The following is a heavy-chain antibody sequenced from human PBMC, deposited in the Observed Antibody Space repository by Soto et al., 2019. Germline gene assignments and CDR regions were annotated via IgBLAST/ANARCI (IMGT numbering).Heavy chain of an antibody. CDR2: IYYSGST. CDR1: GGSISSSSYY. CDR3: ARNYYDSSGYYPGAFDI. Sequence: SETLSLTCTVSGGSISSSSYYWGWIRQPPGKGLEWIGSIYYSGSTYYNPSLKSRVTISVDMSKNQFSLKLSSVTAADTAVYYCARNYYDSSGYYPGAFDIWGQGTMVTVSS. V-gene: IGHV4-39*01. J-gene: IGHJ3*02. D-gene: IGHD3-22*01.